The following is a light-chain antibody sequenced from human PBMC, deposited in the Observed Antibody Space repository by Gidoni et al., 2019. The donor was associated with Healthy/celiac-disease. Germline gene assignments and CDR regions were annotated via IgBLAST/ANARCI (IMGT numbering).Light chain of an antibody. Sequence: DIQMTKSPSALSASVGDSVTITCRASQSISSDLKWYQQKPGKAPKLLIYAAYSLQSGVQSSFSGSVSGTDFTLTISSLQPEDFATYYCQQSYSTSTFGPGTKVDIK. CDR1: QSISSD. J-gene: IGKJ3*01. CDR3: QQSYSTST. CDR2: AAY. V-gene: IGKV1-39*01.